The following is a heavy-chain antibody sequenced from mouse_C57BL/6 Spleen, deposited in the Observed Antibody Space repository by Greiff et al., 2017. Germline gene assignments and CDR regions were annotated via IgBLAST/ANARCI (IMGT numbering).Heavy chain of an antibody. CDR2: IDPETGGT. CDR3: TRGGGYYGSSYFDV. CDR1: GYTFTDYE. J-gene: IGHJ1*03. Sequence: VQLQQSGAELVRPGASVTLSCKASGYTFTDYEMHWVKQTPVHGLEWIGAIDPETGGTAYNQKFKGKAILTADKSSSTAYMELRSLTSEDSAVYYCTRGGGYYGSSYFDVWGTGTTVTVSS. V-gene: IGHV1-15*01. D-gene: IGHD1-1*01.